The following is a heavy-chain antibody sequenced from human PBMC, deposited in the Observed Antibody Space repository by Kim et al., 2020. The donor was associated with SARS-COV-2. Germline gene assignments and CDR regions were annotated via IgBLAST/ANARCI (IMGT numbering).Heavy chain of an antibody. V-gene: IGHV4-39*01. J-gene: IGHJ4*02. Sequence: SETLSLTCTVSGGSINSRGYYWGWIRQPPGKGLEWIGSIYYSGTTYYNPSLKSRVSISVDTSKNQFSLKLSSVTAADTAVYYCARTAFGVVIVQTIDYWGQGTLVTVSS. CDR1: GGSINSRGYY. CDR2: IYYSGTT. D-gene: IGHD3-3*01. CDR3: ARTAFGVVIVQTIDY.